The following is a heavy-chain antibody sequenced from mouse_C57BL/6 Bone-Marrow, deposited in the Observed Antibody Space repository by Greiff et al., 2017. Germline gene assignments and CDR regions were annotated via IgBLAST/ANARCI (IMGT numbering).Heavy chain of an antibody. CDR1: GFSFNTYA. D-gene: IGHD2-2*01. V-gene: IGHV10-1*01. J-gene: IGHJ3*01. CDR2: IRSKSNNYAT. CDR3: VRHDGYDVAY. Sequence: EVKLVESGGGLVQPKGSLKLSCAASGFSFNTYAMNWVRQAPGKGLEWVARIRSKSNNYATYYADSVKDRFTISRDDSESMLYLQMNNLKTEDTAMYYCVRHDGYDVAYWGQGTLVTVSA.